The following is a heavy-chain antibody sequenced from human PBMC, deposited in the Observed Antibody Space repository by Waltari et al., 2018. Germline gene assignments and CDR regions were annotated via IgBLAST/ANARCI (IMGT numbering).Heavy chain of an antibody. CDR1: GFTFSSYA. CDR3: AKVGSFLLSSSSGVGY. V-gene: IGHV3-23*01. CDR2: ISGSGGST. J-gene: IGHJ4*02. D-gene: IGHD6-13*01. Sequence: EVQLLESGGGLVQPGGSLRLSCAASGFTFSSYAMSWFRQAPGKGLEWVSAISGSGGSTYYADSVKGRFTISRDNSKNTLYLQMNSLRAEDTAVYYCAKVGSFLLSSSSGVGYWGQGTLVTVSS.